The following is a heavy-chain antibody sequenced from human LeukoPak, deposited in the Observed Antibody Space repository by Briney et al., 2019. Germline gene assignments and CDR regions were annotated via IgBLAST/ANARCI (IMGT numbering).Heavy chain of an antibody. Sequence: SETLSLTCAVYGGSFSGYYWSWIRQPPGKGLEWIGEINYSGSTNYNPSLKSRVTISVDTSKNQFSLKLSSVTAADTAVYYCASVYCSGGSCYWGQGTLVTVSS. V-gene: IGHV4-34*01. CDR1: GGSFSGYY. CDR3: ASVYCSGGSCY. J-gene: IGHJ4*02. CDR2: INYSGST. D-gene: IGHD2-15*01.